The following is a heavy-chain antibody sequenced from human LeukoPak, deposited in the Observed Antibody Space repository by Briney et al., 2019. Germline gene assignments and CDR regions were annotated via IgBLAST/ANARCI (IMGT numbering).Heavy chain of an antibody. Sequence: GGSLRLSCAASGFTFDDYAMHWVRQAPGKGLEWVSFITGDGGRTYYADSVKGRFTISRDNSKKSLYLQMSRLRTEDTALYFCAKDRDTSGYTHWGQGTLASVSS. D-gene: IGHD3-22*01. CDR3: AKDRDTSGYTH. J-gene: IGHJ4*02. V-gene: IGHV3-43*02. CDR1: GFTFDDYA. CDR2: ITGDGGRT.